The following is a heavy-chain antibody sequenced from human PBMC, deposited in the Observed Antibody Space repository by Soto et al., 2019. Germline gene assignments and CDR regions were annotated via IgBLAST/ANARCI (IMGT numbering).Heavy chain of an antibody. D-gene: IGHD5-12*01. CDR1: GFTFSSYW. Sequence: GGSLRLSCAASGFTFSSYWMSWARQAPGKGLEWVANIKQDGSEKYYVDSVKGRFTISRDNAKNSLYLQMNSLRAEDTAVYYCVWEWRTFDYWGQGTLVTVS. CDR3: VWEWRTFDY. V-gene: IGHV3-7*01. CDR2: IKQDGSEK. J-gene: IGHJ4*02.